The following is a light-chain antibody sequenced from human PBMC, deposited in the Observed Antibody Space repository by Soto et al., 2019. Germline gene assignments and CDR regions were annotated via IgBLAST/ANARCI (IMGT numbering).Light chain of an antibody. J-gene: IGKJ2*01. CDR2: AAS. V-gene: IGKV3-20*01. CDR3: QQYGSSFRYT. Sequence: EIVLTQSPGTLSLSPGERATLSCRASRSISSGYLTWYQQKPGQAPRLLIYAASSRATGIPDRFTGSGSGTDFTLTISRLEPEDFAVYYCQQYGSSFRYTFGQGTKLELK. CDR1: RSISSGY.